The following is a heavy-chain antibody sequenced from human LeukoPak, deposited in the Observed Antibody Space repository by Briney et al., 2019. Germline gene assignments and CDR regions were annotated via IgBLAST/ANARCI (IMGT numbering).Heavy chain of an antibody. D-gene: IGHD2-15*01. CDR1: GFTFDDYG. V-gene: IGHV3-20*04. CDR3: AKVPYCSGGSCYSAPFDY. CDR2: INWNGGST. J-gene: IGHJ4*02. Sequence: GGSLRLSCAASGFTFDDYGMSWVRQAPGKGLELVSGINWNGGSTGYADSVKGRFTISRDNSKNTLYLQMNSLRAEDTAVYYCAKVPYCSGGSCYSAPFDYWGQGTLVTVSS.